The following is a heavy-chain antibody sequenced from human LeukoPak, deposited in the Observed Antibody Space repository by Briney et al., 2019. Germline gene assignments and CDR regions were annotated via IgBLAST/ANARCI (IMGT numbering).Heavy chain of an antibody. CDR2: INPNSGGT. Sequence: GASVKVSCKASGYTFTGYYMHWVRQAPGQGLEWMGWINPNSGGTNYAQKFQGRVTMTRDTSISTAYMEPSRLRSDDTAVYYCVREGIAVAGTNWFDPWGQGTLVTVSS. CDR3: VREGIAVAGTNWFDP. CDR1: GYTFTGYY. V-gene: IGHV1-2*02. D-gene: IGHD6-19*01. J-gene: IGHJ5*02.